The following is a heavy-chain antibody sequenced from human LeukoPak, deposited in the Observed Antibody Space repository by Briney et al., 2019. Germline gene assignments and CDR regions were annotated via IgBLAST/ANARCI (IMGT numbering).Heavy chain of an antibody. CDR3: ARGTSGSYLAY. Sequence: GGSLRLSCAASGFTVSSNYMSWVRQAPGKGLEWVSVIYSGGSTYYADSVKGRFTISRDNSKNTLYLQMNSLRAEDTAVYYCARGTSGSYLAYWGQGTLVTVSS. J-gene: IGHJ4*02. CDR2: IYSGGST. D-gene: IGHD1-26*01. V-gene: IGHV3-53*01. CDR1: GFTVSSNY.